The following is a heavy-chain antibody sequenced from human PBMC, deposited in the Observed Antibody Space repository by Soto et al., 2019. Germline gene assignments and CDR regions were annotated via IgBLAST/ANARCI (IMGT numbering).Heavy chain of an antibody. V-gene: IGHV3-73*02. CDR1: GFTFSGSA. Sequence: EVQLVESGGGLVQPGGCLKLSCAASGFTFSGSAVHWVRQASGKGLEWVGRIRSKANTYATAYAASVQGRFTIFRDDLKSTAYLQMNSLKTEDTAVYYCTKPQVYYGMEVWGQGTTVTVSS. J-gene: IGHJ6*02. CDR2: IRSKANTYAT. CDR3: TKPQVYYGMEV.